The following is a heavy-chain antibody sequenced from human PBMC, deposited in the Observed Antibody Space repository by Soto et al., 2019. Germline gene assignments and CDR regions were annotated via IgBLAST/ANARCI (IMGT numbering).Heavy chain of an antibody. J-gene: IGHJ3*02. V-gene: IGHV3-23*01. Sequence: PGGSLRLSCAASGFTFSSYAMSWVRQAPGKRLEWVSAISGSGGSTYYADSVKGRFTISRDNSKNTLYLQMNSLRAEDTAVYYCAKDRREEVVAVAGNDAFDIWGQGTMVTVSS. D-gene: IGHD6-19*01. CDR1: GFTFSSYA. CDR2: ISGSGGST. CDR3: AKDRREEVVAVAGNDAFDI.